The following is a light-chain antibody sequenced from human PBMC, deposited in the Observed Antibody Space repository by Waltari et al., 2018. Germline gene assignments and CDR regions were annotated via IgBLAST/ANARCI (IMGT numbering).Light chain of an antibody. CDR1: QDISNY. J-gene: IGKJ1*01. Sequence: DIQMTQSPSSLSASVGDRVTITCRASQDISNYLAWLQQKPGKAPKSLIYGASSLQSGVPANFSGSGSGTDFTLTISSLQPEDFSTYYCQQYDSFPRTFGQVTKVEIK. V-gene: IGKV1-16*02. CDR2: GAS. CDR3: QQYDSFPRT.